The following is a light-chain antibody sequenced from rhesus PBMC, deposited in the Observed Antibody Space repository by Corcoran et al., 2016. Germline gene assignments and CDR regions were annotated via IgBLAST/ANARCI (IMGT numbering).Light chain of an antibody. J-gene: IGKJ4*01. V-gene: IGKV1-69*01. Sequence: DIQMTQSPSSLSASVGDRVTITCRASQGISNWSAWYQQKPGKAPKLLIYRASNLETGVPSRFSGSGSGTDFTLTISSLQPEDIATYYCQQHDNSPLTFGGGTKVELK. CDR2: RAS. CDR3: QQHDNSPLT. CDR1: QGISNW.